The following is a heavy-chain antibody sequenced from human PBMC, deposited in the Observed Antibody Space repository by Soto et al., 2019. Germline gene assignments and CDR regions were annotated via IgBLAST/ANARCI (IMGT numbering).Heavy chain of an antibody. CDR2: IIPIFGTA. J-gene: IGHJ3*02. V-gene: IGHV1-69*06. D-gene: IGHD1-26*01. CDR3: ASAHYYCGNSGRAPYI. Sequence: GASVMVSCKDPRGTFSSYAIIWGRQAPGQGLEWMGGIIPIFGTANYAQKFQGRVTITADKSTSTAYMELSSLRSEDTAVDYCASAHYYCGNSGRAPYIWG. CDR1: RGTFSSYA.